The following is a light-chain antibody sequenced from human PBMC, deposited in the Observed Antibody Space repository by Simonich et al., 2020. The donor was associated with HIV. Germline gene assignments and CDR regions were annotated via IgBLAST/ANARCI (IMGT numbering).Light chain of an antibody. CDR1: QSVSSN. Sequence: EIVMTQSPSTLSVSPGERATLSCRASQSVSSNLAWYQQKPGQAPRLLIYGASTRATGIPARFSGSGSGTELTLTISSLQSEDFAVYYCQQYNNLPRTFGQDQGGNQT. V-gene: IGKV3-15*01. J-gene: IGKJ1*01. CDR3: QQYNNLPRT. CDR2: GAS.